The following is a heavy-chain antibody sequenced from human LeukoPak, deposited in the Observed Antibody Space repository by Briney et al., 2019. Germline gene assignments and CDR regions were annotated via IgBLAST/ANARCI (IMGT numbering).Heavy chain of an antibody. V-gene: IGHV3-7*01. CDR1: GFTFSSYW. CDR3: ERGQWLLPRPFDY. D-gene: IGHD3-22*01. CDR2: IKQDGGET. Sequence: GGSLRLSCAASGFTFSSYWMSWVSQAPGKGLEWVANIKQDGGETYYVDSVKGRFTISRDNAKNSLYLQMNSLRAEDTAVYYYERGQWLLPRPFDYWGQGTLVTVSS. J-gene: IGHJ4*02.